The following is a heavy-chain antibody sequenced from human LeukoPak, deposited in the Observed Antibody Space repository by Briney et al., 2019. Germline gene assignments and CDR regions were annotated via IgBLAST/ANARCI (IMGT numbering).Heavy chain of an antibody. CDR3: ARDGTPGIAVAGPISYYWFDP. J-gene: IGHJ5*02. CDR1: GYTFTGYY. V-gene: IGHV1-2*02. Sequence: ASVKVSCKASGYTFTGYYMHWVRQAPGQGLEWMGWINPNSGGTNYAQKFQGRVTMTRDTSISTAYMELSRLRSDDTAVYYCARDGTPGIAVAGPISYYWFDPWGQGTLVTVSS. D-gene: IGHD6-19*01. CDR2: INPNSGGT.